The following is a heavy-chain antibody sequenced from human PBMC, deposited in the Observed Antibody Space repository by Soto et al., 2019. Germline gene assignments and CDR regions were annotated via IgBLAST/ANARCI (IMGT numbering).Heavy chain of an antibody. Sequence: VQLTESGPGLVRPSGTLSLTCDVSGGSITTSVLWTWVRQFPGRGLEWVGEIAHDGHTNNNPSLSCRVTTSADPYNSQFSLNVASVSAAGTAVYFCAGGRDYYYCGQGTLVTVSS. J-gene: IGHJ4*02. CDR1: GGSITTSVL. V-gene: IGHV4-4*02. D-gene: IGHD1-26*01. CDR3: AGGRDYYY. CDR2: IAHDGHT.